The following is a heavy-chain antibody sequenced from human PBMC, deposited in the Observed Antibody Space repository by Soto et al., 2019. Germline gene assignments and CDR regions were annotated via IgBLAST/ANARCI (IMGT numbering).Heavy chain of an antibody. CDR3: ARGVGYSYGFSYYYYYMDV. CDR2: IYSGGST. J-gene: IGHJ6*03. D-gene: IGHD5-18*01. V-gene: IGHV3-53*04. CDR1: GFTVSSNY. Sequence: GGSLRLSCAASGFTVSSNYMSWVRQAPGKGLEWVSVIYSGGSTYYADSVKGRFTISRHNSKNTLYLQMNSLRAEDTAVYYCARGVGYSYGFSYYYYYMDVWGKGTTVTVSS.